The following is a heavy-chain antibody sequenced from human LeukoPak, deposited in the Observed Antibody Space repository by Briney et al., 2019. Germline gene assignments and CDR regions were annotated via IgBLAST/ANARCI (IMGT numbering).Heavy chain of an antibody. CDR3: AREGSYYFDC. V-gene: IGHV3-48*03. Sequence: GGSLTLSCAASGFTFSSYQMHWVRQAPGKGLEWVSYISPSGPTIYYADSVNGRFTISRDNAKNSLYLQMNSLRAEVTAVYYCAREGSYYFDCWGQGTLVTVSS. CDR2: ISPSGPTI. J-gene: IGHJ4*02. CDR1: GFTFSSYQ.